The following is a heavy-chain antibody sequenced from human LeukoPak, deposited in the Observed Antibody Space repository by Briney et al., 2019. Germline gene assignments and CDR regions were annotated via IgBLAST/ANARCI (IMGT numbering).Heavy chain of an antibody. CDR1: GGSISSYY. J-gene: IGHJ4*02. CDR3: ANLIYDSRGYYFDY. V-gene: IGHV4-59*08. D-gene: IGHD3-22*01. Sequence: SSETLSPTCTVSGGSISSYYWSWIRQAPGKGLEWIGYIHYSGSTNYNPSLKSRVTISVDTSKNQLSLKLSSVTAADTAVYYCANLIYDSRGYYFDYWGQGTLVTVSS. CDR2: IHYSGST.